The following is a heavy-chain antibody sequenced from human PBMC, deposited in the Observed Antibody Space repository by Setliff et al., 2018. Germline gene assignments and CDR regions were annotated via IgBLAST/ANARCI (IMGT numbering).Heavy chain of an antibody. V-gene: IGHV1-3*04. CDR3: ASRTTGPGGWFDY. Sequence: GASVKVSCKASGQTFTRYSIHWVRQAPGQRLEWIGYMDTGTGKKEYSQKFRDRVTIIRDTSATTDYVELHSLRSDDTAVYCCASRTTGPGGWFDYWGQGALVTVSS. CDR2: MDTGTGKK. J-gene: IGHJ5*01. D-gene: IGHD1-1*01. CDR1: GQTFTRYS.